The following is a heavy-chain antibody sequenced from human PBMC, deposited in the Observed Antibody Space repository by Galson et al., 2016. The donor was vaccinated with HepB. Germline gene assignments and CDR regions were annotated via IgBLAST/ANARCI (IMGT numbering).Heavy chain of an antibody. CDR3: SRDRGQYFAF. Sequence: SVKVSCKASGGTFSSYLISWVRQSPGQGLEWIGEFITVLGTTNYAPKFQGRVTITADAATSTAYLDLTGLTSDDTAVYYCSRDRGQYFAFWGQGTRSPSPQ. CDR1: GGTFSSYL. V-gene: IGHV1-69*13. CDR2: FITVLGTT. J-gene: IGHJ4*02.